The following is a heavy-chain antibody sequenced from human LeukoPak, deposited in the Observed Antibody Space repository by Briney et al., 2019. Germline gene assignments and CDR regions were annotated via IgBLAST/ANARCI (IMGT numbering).Heavy chain of an antibody. J-gene: IGHJ4*02. CDR3: AKDAQRGFDFSNSLES. V-gene: IGHV3-33*06. CDR1: GFAFSHYG. Sequence: PGRSLRLSCATSGFAFSHYGMHWVRQAPGKGLEWVAVIWNDGTDKYYGDSVKGRFTISRDNSNRSVYLQMNSLRVEATAVYYCAKDAQRGFDFSNSLESWGQGTLVTVSS. D-gene: IGHD4-11*01. CDR2: IWNDGTDK.